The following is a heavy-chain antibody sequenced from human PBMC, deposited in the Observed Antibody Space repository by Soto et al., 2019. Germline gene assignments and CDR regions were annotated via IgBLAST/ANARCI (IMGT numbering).Heavy chain of an antibody. CDR1: GFTFSSYS. CDR2: ISSSSSTI. CDR3: ARDQGELSIDY. D-gene: IGHD3-16*02. Sequence: EVQLVESGGGWVQPGGSLRLSCAASGFTFSSYSMNWVRQAPGKGLEWVSYISSSSSTIYYADSVKGRFTISRDNAKNSLYLQMNSLRAEDTAVYYCARDQGELSIDYLGQGTLVTVSS. J-gene: IGHJ4*02. V-gene: IGHV3-48*01.